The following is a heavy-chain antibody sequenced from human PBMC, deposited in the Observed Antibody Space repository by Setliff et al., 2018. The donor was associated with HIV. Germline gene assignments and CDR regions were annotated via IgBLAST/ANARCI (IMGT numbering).Heavy chain of an antibody. CDR3: ARAGYSSSRYDNAFDI. D-gene: IGHD6-13*01. J-gene: IGHJ3*02. CDR2: INAGNGNT. CDR1: GYTFTSYA. Sequence: ASVKVSCKASGYTFTSYAMHWVRQAPGQRLEWMGWINAGNGNTKYSQKFQGRVTITRDTSASTAYMELSSLRSEDTAVYYCARAGYSSSRYDNAFDIWGQGTMVTVSS. V-gene: IGHV1-3*01.